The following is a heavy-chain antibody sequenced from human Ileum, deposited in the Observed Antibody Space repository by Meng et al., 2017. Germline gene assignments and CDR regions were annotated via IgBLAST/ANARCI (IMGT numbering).Heavy chain of an antibody. CDR2: TSTYNRNR. J-gene: IGHJ4*02. CDR3: ARGRHCSSTTCYLSDS. V-gene: IGHV1-18*01. CDR1: GYSFTNYG. Sequence: QVHLVQSGPEVRKPGASAQVSCQASGYSFTNYGINWVRQAPGKGLEWMGWTSTYNRNRNYAQSLQGRVTMTTDTSTTTAYMELRSLTFDDTAVYYCARGRHCSSTTCYLSDSWGQGTLVTVSS. D-gene: IGHD2-2*01.